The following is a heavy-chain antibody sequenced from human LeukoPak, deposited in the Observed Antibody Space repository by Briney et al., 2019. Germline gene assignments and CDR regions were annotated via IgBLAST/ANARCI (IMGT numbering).Heavy chain of an antibody. V-gene: IGHV4-59*01. CDR1: GGSISSYY. D-gene: IGHD6-6*01. CDR3: ARGDDYSSSSWFDP. CDR2: IYYSGST. J-gene: IGHJ5*02. Sequence: SETLSLTCTVSGGSISSYYWSWIGQPPGKGLEWIGYIYYSGSTNYNPSLKSRVTISVDTSKNQFSLKLSSVTAADTAVYYCARGDDYSSSSWFDPWGQGTLVTVSS.